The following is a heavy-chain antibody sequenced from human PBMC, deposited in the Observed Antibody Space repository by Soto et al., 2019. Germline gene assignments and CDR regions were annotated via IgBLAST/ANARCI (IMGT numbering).Heavy chain of an antibody. CDR3: ARYLKKSYYYYGMDV. CDR1: GFTFSSYW. J-gene: IGHJ6*02. CDR2: IKQDGSEK. Sequence: EVQLVESGGGLLQPGGSLRLSCAASGFTFSSYWMSWVRQAPGKGLEWVANIKQDGSEKYYVDSVKGRFTISRDNAKNSLYLQMNSLRAEDTAVYYCARYLKKSYYYYGMDVWGQGTTVTVSS. V-gene: IGHV3-7*01.